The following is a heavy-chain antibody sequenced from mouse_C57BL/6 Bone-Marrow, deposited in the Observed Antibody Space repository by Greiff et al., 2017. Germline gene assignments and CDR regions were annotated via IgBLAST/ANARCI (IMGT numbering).Heavy chain of an antibody. J-gene: IGHJ3*01. Sequence: VQRVESGAELVRPGTSVKMSCKASGYTFTNYWIGWAKQRPGHGLEWIGDIYPGGGYTNYNEKFKGKATLTADKASSTAYMQFSSLTSEDSAIYYCAREGESYEGYPLFAYWGQGTLVTVSA. CDR1: GYTFTNYW. D-gene: IGHD2-3*01. CDR2: IYPGGGYT. V-gene: IGHV1-63*01. CDR3: AREGESYEGYPLFAY.